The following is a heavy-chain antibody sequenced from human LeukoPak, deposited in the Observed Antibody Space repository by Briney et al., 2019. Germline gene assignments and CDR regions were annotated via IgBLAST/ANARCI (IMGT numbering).Heavy chain of an antibody. D-gene: IGHD3-10*01. CDR3: AKRGIVIRGILIIGFHKEAYYFDY. Sequence: PGGSLRLSCVVSGITVSNYAINWVRQAPGKRLEWVAGISGSAGGTKYADSVKGRFTISRDNSLNTADLQRNILRAEDTAVYFCAKRGIVIRGILIIGFHKEAYYFDYWGQGILVTVSS. CDR1: GITVSNYA. CDR2: ISGSAGGT. V-gene: IGHV3-23*01. J-gene: IGHJ4*02.